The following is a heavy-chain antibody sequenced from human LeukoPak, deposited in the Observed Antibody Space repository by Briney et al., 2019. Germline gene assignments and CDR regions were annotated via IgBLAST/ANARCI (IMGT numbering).Heavy chain of an antibody. J-gene: IGHJ3*02. CDR3: VREAYYFDSSGYWDAFDI. D-gene: IGHD3-22*01. V-gene: IGHV4-61*02. Sequence: SETLSPTCTVSGGSISSGNYYWSWIRQPAGKGLEWIGRMSTSGSTTYNPSLKSRVTISLDTSKNQFSLKLSSVTAADTALYYCVREAYYFDSSGYWDAFDIWGQGTMVTVSS. CDR2: MSTSGST. CDR1: GGSISSGNYY.